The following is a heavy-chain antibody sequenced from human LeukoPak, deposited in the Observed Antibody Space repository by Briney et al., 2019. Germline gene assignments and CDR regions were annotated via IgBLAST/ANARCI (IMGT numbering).Heavy chain of an antibody. CDR1: GFTVSSNY. CDR2: IYSGGST. D-gene: IGHD6-13*01. Sequence: PGGSLRLSCAASGFTVSSNYMSWVRQDPGKGLEWVSVIYSGGSTYYADSVKGRFTISRDNSKNTLYLQMNSLRAEDTAVYYCARYLYSRRSYWGQGTLVTVSS. CDR3: ARYLYSRRSY. J-gene: IGHJ4*02. V-gene: IGHV3-53*01.